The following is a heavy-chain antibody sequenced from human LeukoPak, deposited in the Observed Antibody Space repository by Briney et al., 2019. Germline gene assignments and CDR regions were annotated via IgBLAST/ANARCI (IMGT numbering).Heavy chain of an antibody. CDR1: GGSISSYY. V-gene: IGHV4-4*07. J-gene: IGHJ4*02. D-gene: IGHD3-22*01. Sequence: SETLSLTCTVSGGSISSYYWSWIRQPAGKGLEWIGRIYTSGSTNYNPSLKSRVTMSVDTSKNQFSLKLSSVTAADTAVHYCARVMSYYDSSGYYLDYWGQGTLVTVSS. CDR3: ARVMSYYDSSGYYLDY. CDR2: IYTSGST.